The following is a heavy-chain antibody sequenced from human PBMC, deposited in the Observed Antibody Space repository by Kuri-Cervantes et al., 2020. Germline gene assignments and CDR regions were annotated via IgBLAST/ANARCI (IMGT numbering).Heavy chain of an antibody. CDR2: ISWNSGII. J-gene: IGHJ6*02. CDR3: AKEGVVRGEMDV. Sequence: LSLTCAASGFTFSSYAMSWVRQAPGKGLEWVSGISWNSGIIGYADSVKGRFTISRDNAKNSLYLQMNSLRAEDTALYYCAKEGVVRGEMDVWGQGTTVTVSS. CDR1: GFTFSSYA. D-gene: IGHD3-10*01. V-gene: IGHV3-9*01.